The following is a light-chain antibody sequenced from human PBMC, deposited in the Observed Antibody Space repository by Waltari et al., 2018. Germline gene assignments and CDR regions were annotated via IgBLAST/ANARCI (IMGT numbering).Light chain of an antibody. CDR3: QQYNNWPLT. Sequence: EIVLTQSPATLSGSPGGRASLSCRASQSVSSNLAWYQQKPGQAPRLLIYGASTRATGLPARFSGSGSGTEFALTISSLQSEDFAVYYCQQYNNWPLTFGGGTKVEIK. CDR2: GAS. V-gene: IGKV3-15*01. CDR1: QSVSSN. J-gene: IGKJ4*01.